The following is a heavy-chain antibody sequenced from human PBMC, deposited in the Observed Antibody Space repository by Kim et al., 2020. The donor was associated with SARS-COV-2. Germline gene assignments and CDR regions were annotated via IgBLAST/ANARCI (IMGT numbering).Heavy chain of an antibody. Sequence: ASVKVSCKASGYTFTGYYMHWVRQAPGQGLEWMGWINPNSGGTNYAQKFQGRVTMTRDTSISTAYMELSRLRSDDTAVYYCASTSSSIAARINLPGDYYYGMDVWGQGTTVTVSS. CDR3: ASTSSSIAARINLPGDYYYGMDV. CDR1: GYTFTGYY. J-gene: IGHJ6*02. V-gene: IGHV1-2*02. CDR2: INPNSGGT. D-gene: IGHD6-6*01.